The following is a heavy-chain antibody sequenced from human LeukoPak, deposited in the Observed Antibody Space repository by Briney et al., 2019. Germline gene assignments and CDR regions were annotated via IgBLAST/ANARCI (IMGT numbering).Heavy chain of an antibody. J-gene: IGHJ4*02. Sequence: PGGPLRLSCAASGFTFSSYAMSWVRQAPGKGLEWVSAISGSGGSTYYADSVKGRFTISRDNSKNTLYLQMNSLRAEDTAVYYCAKDPSYILLWFGELDYWGQGTLVTVSS. CDR3: AKDPSYILLWFGELDY. D-gene: IGHD3-10*01. CDR2: ISGSGGST. CDR1: GFTFSSYA. V-gene: IGHV3-23*01.